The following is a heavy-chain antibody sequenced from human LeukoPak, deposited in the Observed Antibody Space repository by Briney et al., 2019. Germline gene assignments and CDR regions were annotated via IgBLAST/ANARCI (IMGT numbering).Heavy chain of an antibody. V-gene: IGHV4-34*01. J-gene: IGHJ5*02. CDR3: ARLRGGVVVVAATTSWFDP. CDR2: INHSGST. Sequence: PSETLSLTCAVYGGSFSGYYWSWIRQPPGKGLEWIGEINHSGSTNYNPSLKSRVTISVDTSKNQFSLKLSSVTAADTAVYYCARLRGGVVVVAATTSWFDPWGQGTLVTVSS. D-gene: IGHD2-15*01. CDR1: GGSFSGYY.